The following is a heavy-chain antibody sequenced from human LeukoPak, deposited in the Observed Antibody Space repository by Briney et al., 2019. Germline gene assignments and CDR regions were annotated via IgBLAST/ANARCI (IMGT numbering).Heavy chain of an antibody. V-gene: IGHV4-39*07. Sequence: SETLSLTCTVSGGSISSSSYYWGWIRQPPGKGLEWIGSISYSGTTYYNPSLKSRVTISVGTSKNQFSLKLSSVTAADTAVYYCATTTIRLGYWGKGTLVTVSS. CDR2: ISYSGTT. CDR3: ATTTIRLGY. J-gene: IGHJ4*02. CDR1: GGSISSSSYY. D-gene: IGHD1-26*01.